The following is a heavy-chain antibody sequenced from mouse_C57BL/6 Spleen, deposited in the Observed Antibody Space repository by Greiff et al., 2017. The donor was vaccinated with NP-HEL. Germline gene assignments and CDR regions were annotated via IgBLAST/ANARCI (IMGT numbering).Heavy chain of an antibody. Sequence: EVQLMESGGGLVQPGGSLSLSCAASGFTFTDYYMSWVRQPPGKALEWLGFIRNKANGYTTEYSASVKGRFTISRDNSQSILYLQMNALRAEDSATYYCARSPTGTRYFDVWGTGTTVTVSS. CDR2: IRNKANGYTT. D-gene: IGHD4-1*02. J-gene: IGHJ1*03. V-gene: IGHV7-3*01. CDR3: ARSPTGTRYFDV. CDR1: GFTFTDYY.